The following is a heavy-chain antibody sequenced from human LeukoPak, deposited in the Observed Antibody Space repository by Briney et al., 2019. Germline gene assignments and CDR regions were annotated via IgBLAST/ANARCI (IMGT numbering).Heavy chain of an antibody. CDR1: GGSISSYY. CDR2: IYYSGST. CDR3: ARGDIVVVPAALGPYYYYYGMDV. J-gene: IGHJ6*02. Sequence: SETLSLTCTVSGGSISSYYWSWIRQPPGKGLEWIGYIYYSGSTNYNPSLKSRVTISVDTSKNQFSLKLSSVTAADTAVYYCARGDIVVVPAALGPYYYYYGMDVWGQGTTVTVSS. V-gene: IGHV4-59*01. D-gene: IGHD2-2*01.